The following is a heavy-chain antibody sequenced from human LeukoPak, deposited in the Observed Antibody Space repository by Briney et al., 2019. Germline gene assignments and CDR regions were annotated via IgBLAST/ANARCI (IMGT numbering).Heavy chain of an antibody. CDR3: ASTPGIAVAVYDY. J-gene: IGHJ4*02. CDR1: GYTLTGYY. CDR2: INPNSGGT. Sequence: ASVKVSCKASGYTLTGYYMHWVRQAPGQGLEWMGWINPNSGGTNYAQKFQGRVTMTRDTSISTAYMELSRLRSDDTAVYYCASTPGIAVAVYDYWGQGTLVTVSS. V-gene: IGHV1-2*02. D-gene: IGHD6-13*01.